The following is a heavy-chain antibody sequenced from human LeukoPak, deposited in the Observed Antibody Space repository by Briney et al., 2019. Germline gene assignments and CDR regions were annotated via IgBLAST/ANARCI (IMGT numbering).Heavy chain of an antibody. Sequence: SETLSLTCAVYGGSFSGYYWSWIRQPPGKGLEWIGEINHSGSTNYNPSLKSRVTISVDTSKNQLSLKLSSVTAADTAVYYCATRYSYGYLFDYWGQGTLVTVSS. V-gene: IGHV4-34*01. D-gene: IGHD5-18*01. CDR2: INHSGST. CDR1: GGSFSGYY. CDR3: ATRYSYGYLFDY. J-gene: IGHJ4*02.